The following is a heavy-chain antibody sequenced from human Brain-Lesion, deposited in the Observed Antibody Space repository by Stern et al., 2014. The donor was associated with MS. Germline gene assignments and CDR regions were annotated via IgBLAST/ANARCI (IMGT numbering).Heavy chain of an antibody. Sequence: QVQLVQSGAEVKKPGASVKVSCKASGYTLTELSMHWVRQAPRKGLEWMGSFDPEDGETIYAQKVQGRVTMPEDTFTDTAYMELSSLRSEDTAVYYCATLSPGAGGNYYRHFDYWGQGTLVTVSS. V-gene: IGHV1-24*01. J-gene: IGHJ4*02. D-gene: IGHD1-26*01. CDR3: ATLSPGAGGNYYRHFDY. CDR1: GYTLTELS. CDR2: FDPEDGET.